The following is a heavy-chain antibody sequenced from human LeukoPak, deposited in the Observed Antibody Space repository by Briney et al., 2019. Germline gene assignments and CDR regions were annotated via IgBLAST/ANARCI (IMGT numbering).Heavy chain of an antibody. CDR1: GGSFTADY. J-gene: IGHJ4*02. Sequence: SETLSLTCAVYGGSFTADYWTWIRQPPGKGLEWIGEVHHSGITTYNPSLRSRVTISLDTSRNQFSLTLTSVTAADTAVYYCARGLSRGWVDYWGQGTLVTVSS. V-gene: IGHV4-34*01. CDR3: ARGLSRGWVDY. D-gene: IGHD6-19*01. CDR2: VHHSGIT.